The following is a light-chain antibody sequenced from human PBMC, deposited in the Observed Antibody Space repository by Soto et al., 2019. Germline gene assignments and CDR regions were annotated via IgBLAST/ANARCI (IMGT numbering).Light chain of an antibody. CDR1: SGHSNYA. CDR2: VNSDGSH. J-gene: IGLJ1*01. CDR3: QTWGTGIRV. V-gene: IGLV4-69*01. Sequence: QLVLTQSPSASASLGASVKLTCTLSSGHSNYAIAWHQQQPEKGPRYLMKVNSDGSHRKGDGIPDRFSGSSPGAQRYLTISSLQSEDEADYYCQTWGTGIRVFGTGTKVTVL.